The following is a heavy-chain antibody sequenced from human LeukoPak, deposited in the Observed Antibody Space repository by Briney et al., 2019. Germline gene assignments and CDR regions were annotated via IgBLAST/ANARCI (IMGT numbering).Heavy chain of an antibody. V-gene: IGHV1-69*04. Sequence: GSSVKVSCKASGDSFGRYGISWVRQAPGQGLEWMGRVIPLVDVTNYAQRFQGKVTITADRFTSTAYLELTSLTSDDTAVYYCARGMSPPGVLVTSDYGMDVWGRGTTVIVSS. D-gene: IGHD2-8*02. CDR1: GDSFGRYG. CDR3: ARGMSPPGVLVTSDYGMDV. J-gene: IGHJ6*02. CDR2: VIPLVDVT.